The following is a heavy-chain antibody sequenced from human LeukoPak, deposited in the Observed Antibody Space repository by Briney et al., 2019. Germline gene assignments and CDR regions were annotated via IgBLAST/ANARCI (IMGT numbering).Heavy chain of an antibody. V-gene: IGHV4-34*01. D-gene: IGHD2-15*01. CDR3: ARAGGYCSGGSCYYWYFDY. Sequence: SETLSLTCAVYGGSFSGYYWSWIRQPPGKGLEWIGEINHSGSTNYNPSLKSRVTISVDTSKNQFSLKLSSVTAADTAVYYCARAGGYCSGGSCYYWYFDYWGQGTLVTVSS. J-gene: IGHJ4*02. CDR1: GGSFSGYY. CDR2: INHSGST.